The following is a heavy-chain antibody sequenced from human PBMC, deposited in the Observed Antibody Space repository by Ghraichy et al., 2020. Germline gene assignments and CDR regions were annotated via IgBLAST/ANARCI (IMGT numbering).Heavy chain of an antibody. D-gene: IGHD6-13*01. CDR1: GFTFSSYS. CDR2: ISSSSSYI. CDR3: ARDQALNAASLDYYGMDV. V-gene: IGHV3-21*01. J-gene: IGHJ6*02. Sequence: GALRLSCAASGFTFSSYSMNWVRQAPGKGLEWVSSISSSSSYIYYADSVKGRFTISRDNAKNSLYLQMNSLRAEDTAVYYCARDQALNAASLDYYGMDVWGQGTTVTVSS.